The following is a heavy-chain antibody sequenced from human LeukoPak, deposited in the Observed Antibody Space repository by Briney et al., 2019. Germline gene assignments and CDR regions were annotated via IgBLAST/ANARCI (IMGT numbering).Heavy chain of an antibody. D-gene: IGHD6-19*01. CDR2: IKNDGSET. CDR1: GFNFRDHW. V-gene: IGHV3-7*03. J-gene: IGHJ4*02. CDR3: AKNNGWFHLAQ. Sequence: GGSLRLSCAVSGFNFRDHWMDWVRQAPGKGLEWVGHIKNDGSETYYLDSLKGRFSISRDNTNNALYLQMNSLRVEDTAVYYCAKNNGWFHLAQWGQGALVTVSS.